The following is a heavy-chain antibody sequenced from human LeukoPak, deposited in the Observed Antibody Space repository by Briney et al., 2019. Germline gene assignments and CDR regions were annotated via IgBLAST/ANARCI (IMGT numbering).Heavy chain of an antibody. CDR2: IWYDGSNK. Sequence: QSGGSLRLSCAASGFTFSSYGMHWVRQAPGKGLEWVAVIWYDGSNKYYADSVKGRFTISRDNSKNTLYLQMNSLRAEDTAVYYCARGGRGSAAVVAPRSFDIWGQGTMVTVSS. J-gene: IGHJ3*02. CDR3: ARGGRGSAAVVAPRSFDI. V-gene: IGHV3-33*01. D-gene: IGHD3-22*01. CDR1: GFTFSSYG.